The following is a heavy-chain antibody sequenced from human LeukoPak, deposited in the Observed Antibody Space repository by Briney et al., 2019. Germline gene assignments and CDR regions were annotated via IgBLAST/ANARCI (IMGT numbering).Heavy chain of an antibody. Sequence: SETLSLTCTVSGGSISSGGYYWSWIRQHPGKGLEWIGYIYYSGSTYYNPSLKSRVTISVDTSKNQFSLKLSSVTAADTAGYYCARAGSWLGGDAFDIWGQGTMVTVSS. CDR2: IYYSGST. D-gene: IGHD6-13*01. CDR1: GGSISSGGYY. V-gene: IGHV4-31*03. CDR3: ARAGSWLGGDAFDI. J-gene: IGHJ3*02.